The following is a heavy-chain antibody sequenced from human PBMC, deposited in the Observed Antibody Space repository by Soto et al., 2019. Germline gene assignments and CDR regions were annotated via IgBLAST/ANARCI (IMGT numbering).Heavy chain of an antibody. Sequence: EASVKVSCKASGYTFTSYGISWVRQAPGQGLEWMGWISAYNGNTNYAQKLQGRVTMTTDTSTSTAYMGLRSLRSDDTAVYYCARDLAELLWFGAPAFDIWGQGTMVTVSS. CDR3: ARDLAELLWFGAPAFDI. V-gene: IGHV1-18*01. CDR1: GYTFTSYG. D-gene: IGHD3-10*01. CDR2: ISAYNGNT. J-gene: IGHJ3*02.